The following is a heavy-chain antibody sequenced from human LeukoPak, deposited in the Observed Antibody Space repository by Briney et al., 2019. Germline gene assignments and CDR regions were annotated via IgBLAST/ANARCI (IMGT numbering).Heavy chain of an antibody. CDR3: ARRATSTPNYYYYMDV. D-gene: IGHD2-2*01. CDR2: INHSGST. J-gene: IGHJ6*03. Sequence: SETLSLTCAVYGGSFSGYYWSWIRQPPGKGLEWIGEINHSGSTNYNPSLKSRVTISVDTSKNQFSLKLGSVTAADTAVYYCARRATSTPNYYYYMDVWGKGTTV. V-gene: IGHV4-34*01. CDR1: GGSFSGYY.